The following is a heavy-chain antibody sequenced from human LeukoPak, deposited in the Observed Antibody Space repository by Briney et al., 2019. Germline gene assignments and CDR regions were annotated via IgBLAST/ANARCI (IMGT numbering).Heavy chain of an antibody. Sequence: GSLRLSSAASGFTLSTDAMSWVRQTPRKGLEWVAAISSSDAGTYHADSVRGRFTISRDNSKNTLYLQMNSLRAEDAAVYFCAKAPVTSCRGAYCYPFDSWGQGTPVTVSS. CDR2: ISSSDAGT. J-gene: IGHJ4*02. CDR3: AKAPVTSCRGAYCYPFDS. V-gene: IGHV3-23*01. CDR1: GFTLSTDA. D-gene: IGHD2-21*01.